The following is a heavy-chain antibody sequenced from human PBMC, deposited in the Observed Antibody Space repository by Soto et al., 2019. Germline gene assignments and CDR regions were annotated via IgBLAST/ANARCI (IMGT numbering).Heavy chain of an antibody. CDR1: GYRFSSSW. V-gene: IGHV5-51*01. CDR3: PRSSIGLSSQGGMDV. J-gene: IGHJ6*02. D-gene: IGHD2-15*01. Sequence: GESLKISCQGRGYRFSSSWIGCMRQKPGKGLEWMGIIYPGDSDTRYSPSFQGQVTISADKSISTAYLQWSSLKASDTAMYYCPRSSIGLSSQGGMDVWGQGTTVTVSS. CDR2: IYPGDSDT.